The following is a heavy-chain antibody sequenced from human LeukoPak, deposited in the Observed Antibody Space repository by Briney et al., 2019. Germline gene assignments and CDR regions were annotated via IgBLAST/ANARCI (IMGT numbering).Heavy chain of an antibody. J-gene: IGHJ3*01. CDR3: ARDHDSTEVFDV. D-gene: IGHD1-1*01. V-gene: IGHV4-61*02. Sequence: KPSETLSLTCTVSGGSVNNHLYYWSWIRQPTGKRLEWIGRLSTSGSTDYNPSLQSRVTIFIDTSKNQFSLNLSSVTSADTAVYYCARDHDSTEVFDVWGQGTMVIVSS. CDR2: LSTSGST. CDR1: GGSVNNHLYY.